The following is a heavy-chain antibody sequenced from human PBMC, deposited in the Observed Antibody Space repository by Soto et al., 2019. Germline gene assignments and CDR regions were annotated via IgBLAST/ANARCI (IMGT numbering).Heavy chain of an antibody. J-gene: IGHJ4*02. CDR3: AREGRSSWSQPLDY. CDR2: INSDGSST. D-gene: IGHD6-13*01. CDR1: GFPFGSYW. Sequence: EVQLVESGEALVQPGGSLGPSCEAPGFPFGSYWMHWVRKAPGKGLGWVSRINSDGSSTSYADSVKGRFTISRDNAKNTLYLQMNSLRAEDTAVYYCAREGRSSWSQPLDYWGQGTLVTVSS. V-gene: IGHV3-74*01.